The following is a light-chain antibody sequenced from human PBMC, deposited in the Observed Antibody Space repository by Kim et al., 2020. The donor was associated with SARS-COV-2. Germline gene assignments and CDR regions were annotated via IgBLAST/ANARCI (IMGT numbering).Light chain of an antibody. CDR3: QAWDSSTAV. J-gene: IGLJ3*02. CDR1: KLGDKY. CDR2: KDS. Sequence: SYELTQPPSVSVSPGQTANITCSGDKLGDKYACWYQQKPGQSPVLVIYKDSKRPSGIPERFSGSNSGNTATLTISGTQAMDEADYYCQAWDSSTAVFGGG. V-gene: IGLV3-1*01.